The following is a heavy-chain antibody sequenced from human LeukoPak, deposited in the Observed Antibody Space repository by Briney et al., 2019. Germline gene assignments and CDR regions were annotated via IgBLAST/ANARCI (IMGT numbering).Heavy chain of an antibody. CDR2: IYTSGST. D-gene: IGHD6-19*01. CDR3: ARVGPSSGWYSGENWFDP. J-gene: IGHJ5*02. CDR1: GGSISSYY. Sequence: SETLSLTCTVSGGSISSYYWSWIRQPAGKGLEWIGRIYTSGSTNYNPSLKSRVTMSVDTSKNQFSLKLSSVTAADTAVYYCARVGPSSGWYSGENWFDPWGQGTLVTVSS. V-gene: IGHV4-4*07.